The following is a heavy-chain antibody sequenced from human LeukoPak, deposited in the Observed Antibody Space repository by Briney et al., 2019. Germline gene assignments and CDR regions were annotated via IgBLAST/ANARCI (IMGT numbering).Heavy chain of an antibody. CDR2: IYYSGSA. J-gene: IGHJ4*02. D-gene: IGHD1-26*01. V-gene: IGHV4-30-4*07. CDR3: ATIVGASYFDY. CDR1: GGSISSGSYS. Sequence: SETLSLTCTVSGGSISSGSYSWNWIRQPPGKGLEWIGYIYYSGSAYYNPSLKNRFTISVDTSKNQFSLKLSSVTAADTAVYYCATIVGASYFDYWGQGTLVTVSS.